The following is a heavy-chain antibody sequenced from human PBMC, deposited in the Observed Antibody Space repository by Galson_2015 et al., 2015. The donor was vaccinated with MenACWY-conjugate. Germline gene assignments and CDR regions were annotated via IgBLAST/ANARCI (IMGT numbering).Heavy chain of an antibody. J-gene: IGHJ4*02. CDR1: GFTFRFYW. Sequence: LRLSCAASGFTFRFYWMTWVRHAPGKGLEWVANIKKDASEIHYVDSVKGRFTISRDNAKNSVFLQMNSLRAEDTAVYYCARENSYNYAYAIDNWGQGTLVTVSS. D-gene: IGHD5-18*01. CDR3: ARENSYNYAYAIDN. CDR2: IKKDASEI. V-gene: IGHV3-7*03.